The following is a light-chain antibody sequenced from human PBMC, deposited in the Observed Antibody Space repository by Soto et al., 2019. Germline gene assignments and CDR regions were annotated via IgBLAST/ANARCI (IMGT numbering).Light chain of an antibody. Sequence: EIVMTQSPATLSVSPGERATVSCRASQSVSIKLAWYQQKPGQAPRLLIYAASTTATDIPARFSGSGSGTEIALTITSLQSEDYAVSYYQQYNDWPPQLTFGRGTQVEIK. V-gene: IGKV3-15*01. J-gene: IGKJ4*01. CDR2: AAS. CDR3: QQYNDWPPQLT. CDR1: QSVSIK.